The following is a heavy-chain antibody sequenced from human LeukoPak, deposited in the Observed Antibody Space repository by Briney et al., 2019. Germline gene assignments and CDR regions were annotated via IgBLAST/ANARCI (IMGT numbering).Heavy chain of an antibody. CDR3: ARGLGSSDYYYYYYMDV. Sequence: SETLSLTCTVSGGSISSGGYYWSWIRQHPGKGLEWIGYIYYSGSTYYNPSLKSRVTISVDTSKNQFSLKLSSVTAADTAVYYCARGLGSSDYYYYYYMDVWGKGTTVTVSS. V-gene: IGHV4-31*03. CDR2: IYYSGST. J-gene: IGHJ6*03. CDR1: GGSISSGGYY. D-gene: IGHD2-15*01.